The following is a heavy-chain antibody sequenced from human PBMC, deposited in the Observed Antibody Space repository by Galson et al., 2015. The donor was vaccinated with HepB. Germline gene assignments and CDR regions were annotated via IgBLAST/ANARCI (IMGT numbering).Heavy chain of an antibody. CDR3: AKTLEWLPRGFKSPHYYFYGMDV. CDR1: AFTFSNYG. CDR2: MSYAGSNE. V-gene: IGHV3-30*18. D-gene: IGHD3-3*01. J-gene: IGHJ6*02. Sequence: SLRLSCAASAFTFSNYGMHWVRQAPGKGLEWVAAMSYAGSNEYYADSVKGRFTISRDTSKSTLYLQMTSLRTEDSSVYFCAKTLEWLPRGFKSPHYYFYGMDVWGQGTTVTVSS.